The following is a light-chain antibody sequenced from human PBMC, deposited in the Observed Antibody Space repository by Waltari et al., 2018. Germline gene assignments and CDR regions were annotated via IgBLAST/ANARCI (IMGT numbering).Light chain of an antibody. J-gene: IGKJ1*01. CDR2: GAS. CDR1: QSVSSN. CDR3: QQYNNWPV. Sequence: EIVMTQSPATLSVSPGERATLSCRASQSVSSNLAWYQQKPGQALRLLIYGASTRATGIPARFSGSGSGTEFTLTISSLQSEDFAVYYCQQYNNWPVFGQGTKVEIK. V-gene: IGKV3-15*01.